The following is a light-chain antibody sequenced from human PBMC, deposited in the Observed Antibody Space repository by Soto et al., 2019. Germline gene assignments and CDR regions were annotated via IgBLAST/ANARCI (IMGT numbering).Light chain of an antibody. CDR3: MQGTHWPSYT. J-gene: IGKJ2*01. Sequence: DVVMTQSPLSLPVTLGQPASISCRSSQSLVYSDGNTYLNWFQQRPDQSPRRLIYKVSNRDSGVPGRFSGSGSGTDFTLKISRVEAEDVGVYYCMQGTHWPSYTFGQGTKLEIK. CDR1: QSLVYSDGNTY. CDR2: KVS. V-gene: IGKV2-30*01.